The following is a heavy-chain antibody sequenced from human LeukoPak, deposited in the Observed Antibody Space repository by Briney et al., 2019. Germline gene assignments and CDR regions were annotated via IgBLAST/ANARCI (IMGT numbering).Heavy chain of an antibody. J-gene: IGHJ4*02. D-gene: IGHD3-22*01. Sequence: GASVKVSCKASGNTFTSYYMHWVRQAPGQGLEWMGWINPNSGDTHFTQKFQGRVTMTRDSSISTAYMELSRLRSDDTAVYYCARDERYDSSGYPFDYWGQGTLVTVSS. CDR3: ARDERYDSSGYPFDY. CDR1: GNTFTSYY. CDR2: INPNSGDT. V-gene: IGHV1-2*02.